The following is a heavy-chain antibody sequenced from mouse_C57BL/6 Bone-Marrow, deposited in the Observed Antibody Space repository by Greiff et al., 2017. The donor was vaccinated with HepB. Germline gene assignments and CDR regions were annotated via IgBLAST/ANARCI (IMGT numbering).Heavy chain of an antibody. CDR3: ASYGYRFAY. D-gene: IGHD2-2*01. J-gene: IGHJ3*01. V-gene: IGHV1-64*01. CDR2: IHPNSGST. Sequence: QVQLQQSGAELVKPGASVKLSCKASGYTFTSYWMHWVKQRPGQGLEWIGMIHPNSGSTNYNEKFKSKATLTADKSSSTAYMQLSSLTSEDSAVYYCASYGYRFAYWGQGTLVTVSA. CDR1: GYTFTSYW.